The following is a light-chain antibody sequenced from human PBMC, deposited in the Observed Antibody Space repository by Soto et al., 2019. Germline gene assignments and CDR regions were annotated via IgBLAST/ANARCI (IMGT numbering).Light chain of an antibody. CDR1: QSVSST. CDR2: GAS. Sequence: EIVLTLSPGTLSVSPGERATLSCRASQSVSSTLASYQQKPGQAPPLLIYGASTRATGIPARFSGSGSGTAVTLIISRRQHADFAVLYCHQHGGSPAITFGQGTRLEIK. V-gene: IGKV3-20*01. CDR3: HQHGGSPAIT. J-gene: IGKJ5*01.